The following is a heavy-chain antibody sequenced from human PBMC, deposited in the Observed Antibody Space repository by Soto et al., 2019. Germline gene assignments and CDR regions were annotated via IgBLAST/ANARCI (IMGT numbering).Heavy chain of an antibody. V-gene: IGHV4-31*03. Sequence: SETLSLTCSVSGGSINSGGYYWSWIRQHPGKGLEWIGDIYYDGNAYYNPSLKSRVSISIDTSKNQFSLRLSSVTAADAAEYYCARAPFHNWNYYGMDVWAQGTTLPVSS. CDR3: ARAPFHNWNYYGMDV. CDR1: GGSINSGGYY. CDR2: IYYDGNA. D-gene: IGHD3-10*01. J-gene: IGHJ6*02.